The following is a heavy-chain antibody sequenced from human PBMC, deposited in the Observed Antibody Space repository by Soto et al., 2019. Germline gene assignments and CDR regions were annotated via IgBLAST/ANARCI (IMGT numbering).Heavy chain of an antibody. CDR2: IRGFSPYT. Sequence: PGGSLRLSCISSGFTFRTYTMNWVRQAPGKGLEWVSGIRGFSPYTFYAESVKGRFTISRDNAKNSLYLQMDSLRAEDTAVYYCAKERATTTAFDYWGQGALVTVSS. CDR1: GFTFRTYT. D-gene: IGHD4-17*01. V-gene: IGHV3-21*01. J-gene: IGHJ4*02. CDR3: AKERATTTAFDY.